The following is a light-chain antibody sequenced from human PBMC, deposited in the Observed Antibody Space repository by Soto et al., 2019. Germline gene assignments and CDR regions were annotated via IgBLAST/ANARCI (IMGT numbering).Light chain of an antibody. CDR2: DVN. CDR1: SSDVDGYNF. J-gene: IGLJ1*01. V-gene: IGLV2-14*03. Sequence: QSALTQPPSASGSFGQSVTISCTGTSSDVDGYNFVSWYQQHPGRAPKLMIYDVNNRPSGVSDRFSGSKSGNTASLTISGLQAEDEADYYCCSYTSTTAYVFGTGTKVTVL. CDR3: CSYTSTTAYV.